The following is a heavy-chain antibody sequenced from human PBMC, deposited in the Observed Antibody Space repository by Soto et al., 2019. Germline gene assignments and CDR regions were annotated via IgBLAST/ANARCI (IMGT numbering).Heavy chain of an antibody. Sequence: QVQLVESGGGVVQPGRSLRLSCAASGFTFSSYAMHWVRQAPGKGLEWVAVISYDGSNKYYADSVKGRFTISRDNSKNTLYLQMNSLRAEDTAVYYCARVVVDDYYYYGMDVWGQVTTVTVSS. CDR3: ARVVVDDYYYYGMDV. CDR1: GFTFSSYA. D-gene: IGHD2-2*01. J-gene: IGHJ6*02. CDR2: ISYDGSNK. V-gene: IGHV3-30-3*01.